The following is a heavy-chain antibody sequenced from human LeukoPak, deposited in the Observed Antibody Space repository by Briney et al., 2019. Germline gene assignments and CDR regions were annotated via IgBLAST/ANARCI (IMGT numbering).Heavy chain of an antibody. D-gene: IGHD6-19*01. J-gene: IGHJ4*02. V-gene: IGHV3-15*01. CDR2: IKSKTDGETV. Sequence: GGSLRLSCAASGFTFVNAWMSWVRQAPGKGLEWFGRIKSKTDGETVDFAAPVKGRFTISRDDSKSTLYLQMNSLKTEDTAVYYCTSSMAVSRFAPYWGQGTLVTVSS. CDR3: TSSMAVSRFAPY. CDR1: GFTFVNAW.